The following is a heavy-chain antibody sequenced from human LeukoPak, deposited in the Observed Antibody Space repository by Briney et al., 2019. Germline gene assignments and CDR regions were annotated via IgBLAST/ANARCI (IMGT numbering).Heavy chain of an antibody. CDR3: ARATNYDILTGFLDY. CDR1: GGTFSSYA. D-gene: IGHD3-9*01. V-gene: IGHV1-69*05. J-gene: IGHJ4*02. CDR2: IIPIFGTA. Sequence: SVKVSCKASGGTFSSYAISWVRQAPGQGLEWMGRIIPIFGTANYAQKYQGRVTITTDESTSTAYMELSSLRSEDTAVYYCARATNYDILTGFLDYWGQGTLVTVSS.